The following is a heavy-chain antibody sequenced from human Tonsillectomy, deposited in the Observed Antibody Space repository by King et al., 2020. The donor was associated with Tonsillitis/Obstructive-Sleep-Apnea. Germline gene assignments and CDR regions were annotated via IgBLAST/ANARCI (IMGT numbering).Heavy chain of an antibody. CDR3: ARGGILSAGAPDF. CDR1: GYSFTSYW. J-gene: IGHJ4*02. Sequence: QLVQSGVEVKKPGESLRISCKGSGYSFTSYWISWVRQMPDKGLEWMGRIDPSDSYTNYRPSFQGHVTISADKSISTAYLQWSSLKASDTAMYYCARGGILSAGAPDFWGQGTLVTVSS. D-gene: IGHD6-13*01. CDR2: IDPSDSYT. V-gene: IGHV5-10-1*01.